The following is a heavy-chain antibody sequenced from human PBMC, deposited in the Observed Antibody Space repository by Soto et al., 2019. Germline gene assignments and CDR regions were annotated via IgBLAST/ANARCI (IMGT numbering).Heavy chain of an antibody. CDR3: XXAQRITIFGVVIH. D-gene: IGHD3-3*01. Sequence: EVQLLESGGGLVQPGGSLRLSCAASGFTFSSYAMSWVRQAPGKGLEWVSAISGSGGSTYYADSVKGRFTISRDNSKNTLYLQMNSLRAEDTAVXXXXXAQRITIFGVVIHWGQGTLVTVSS. V-gene: IGHV3-23*01. CDR1: GFTFSSYA. CDR2: ISGSGGST. J-gene: IGHJ4*02.